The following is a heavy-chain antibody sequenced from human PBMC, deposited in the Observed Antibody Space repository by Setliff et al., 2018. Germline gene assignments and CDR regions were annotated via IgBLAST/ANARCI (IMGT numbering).Heavy chain of an antibody. CDR2: IHYSGSP. CDR1: GGSISSYY. V-gene: IGHV4-59*12. Sequence: SETLSLTCTVSGGSISSYYWNWIRQPPGKGLEWIGYIHYSGSPNYHPSLKSRVSTSVDTSQNQISLKLSSVTAADTAVYYCARGRSNFWGYYFDYWGQGTLVTVSS. D-gene: IGHD3-3*01. CDR3: ARGRSNFWGYYFDY. J-gene: IGHJ4*02.